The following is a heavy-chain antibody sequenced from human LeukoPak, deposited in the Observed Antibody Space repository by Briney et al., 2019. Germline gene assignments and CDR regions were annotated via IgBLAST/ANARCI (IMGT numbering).Heavy chain of an antibody. D-gene: IGHD4-23*01. CDR2: IYYTGST. CDR1: GGYIISSDHY. J-gene: IGHJ5*02. V-gene: IGHV4-39*07. CDR3: ARERYYYGGKTWFDP. Sequence: SETLSLTCSVSGGYIISSDHYWGWIRQPPGKGLEWIGSIYYTGSTSTNPFFKSRVTVSVDTSKNQFSLNLTSVTAADTAVYYCARERYYYGGKTWFDPWGQGTLVTVSS.